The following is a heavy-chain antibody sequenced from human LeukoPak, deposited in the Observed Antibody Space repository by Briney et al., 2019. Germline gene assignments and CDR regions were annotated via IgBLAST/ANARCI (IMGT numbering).Heavy chain of an antibody. Sequence: SETLSLTCPVSGGSVSSGSYYWSWIRQPPGKGLEWIGYIYYSGTTNYNPSLKSRVTISIDTSRNQFSLKLSSVTAADTAVYYCARGFGGATTSFDYWGQGTLVTVSS. V-gene: IGHV4-61*01. CDR1: GGSVSSGSYY. J-gene: IGHJ4*02. CDR2: IYYSGTT. CDR3: ARGFGGATTSFDY. D-gene: IGHD1-26*01.